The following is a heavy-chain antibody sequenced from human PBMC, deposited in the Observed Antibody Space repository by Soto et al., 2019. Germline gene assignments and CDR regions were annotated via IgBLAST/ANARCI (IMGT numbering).Heavy chain of an antibody. CDR1: GFTFSSYA. CDR3: ETGPPCRLGSSTRCRRSNYYYYYLDV. J-gene: IGHJ6*03. D-gene: IGHD2-2*01. V-gene: IGHV3-23*01. Sequence: EVQLLESGGGLVQPGGSLRLSCAASGFTFSSYAMSWVRQAPGKGLEWVSAISGSGGSTYYADSVKGRFTISRDYSKNTLRVQREGPRAEHQGLYYCETGPPCRLGSSTRCRRSNYYYYYLDVWGNGTTVTVSS. CDR2: ISGSGGST.